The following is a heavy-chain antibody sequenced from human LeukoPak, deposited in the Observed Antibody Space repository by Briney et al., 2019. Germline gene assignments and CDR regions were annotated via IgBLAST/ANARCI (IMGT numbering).Heavy chain of an antibody. D-gene: IGHD1-26*01. Sequence: ASVKVSCKVSGYTLTELSMHWVRQAPGKGLEWMGGFDPEDGETIYAQKFQGRVTITADESTSTAYMELSSLRSEDTAVYYCARSPGVGATRYYFDYWGQGTLVTVSS. V-gene: IGHV1-24*01. J-gene: IGHJ4*02. CDR3: ARSPGVGATRYYFDY. CDR2: FDPEDGET. CDR1: GYTLTELS.